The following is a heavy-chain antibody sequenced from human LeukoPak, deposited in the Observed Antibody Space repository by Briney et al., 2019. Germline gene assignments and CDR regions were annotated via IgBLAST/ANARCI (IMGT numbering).Heavy chain of an antibody. CDR1: GFTFSSYG. CDR3: AKLSPTTLYDSRGWFDP. CDR2: ISYDGSNK. J-gene: IGHJ5*02. Sequence: GGSLRLSCAASGFTFSSYGMNWVRQAPGKGLEWVAVISYDGSNKYYADSVKGRFTISRDNSKNTLYLQMNSLRAEDTAIYYCAKLSPTTLYDSRGWFDPWGQGTLVTVSS. D-gene: IGHD3-3*01. V-gene: IGHV3-30*18.